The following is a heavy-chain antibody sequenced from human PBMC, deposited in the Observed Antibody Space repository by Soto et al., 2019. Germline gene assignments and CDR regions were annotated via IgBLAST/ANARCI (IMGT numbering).Heavy chain of an antibody. CDR3: AAGGGFIAARPGGFDY. D-gene: IGHD6-6*01. Sequence: GESLKISCKGSGYSFTSYWIGWVRQMPGKGLEWMGIIYPGDSDTRYSPSFQGQGSISADKSISTAYLQWSSLTDSYTAMYSCAAGGGFIAARPGGFDYWGQGTLVTVSS. V-gene: IGHV5-51*01. CDR1: GYSFTSYW. CDR2: IYPGDSDT. J-gene: IGHJ4*02.